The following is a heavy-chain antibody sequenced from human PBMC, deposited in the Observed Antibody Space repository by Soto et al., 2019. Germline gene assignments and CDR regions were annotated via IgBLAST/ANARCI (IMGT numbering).Heavy chain of an antibody. V-gene: IGHV6-1*01. CDR3: ARWEAYCSSTSCYSMAFDY. CDR2: TYYRSKWYN. Sequence: QTLSLTCAISGDSVSSNSAAWNWIRQSPSRGLEWLGRTYYRSKWYNDYAVSVKSRITINPDTSKNQFSLQLNSVTPEDTAVYYCARWEAYCSSTSCYSMAFDYWGQGTLVTVSS. D-gene: IGHD2-2*01. J-gene: IGHJ4*02. CDR1: GDSVSSNSAA.